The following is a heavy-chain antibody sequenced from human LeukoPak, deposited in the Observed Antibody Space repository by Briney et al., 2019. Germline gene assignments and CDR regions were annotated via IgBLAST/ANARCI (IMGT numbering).Heavy chain of an antibody. D-gene: IGHD6-13*01. V-gene: IGHV1-2*06. CDR3: ARGIAAAGNFDY. Sequence: ASVMVSCKASGYTFTGYYMHWVRQAPGQGLEWMGRINPNSGGTNYAQKFQGRVTMTRDTSISTAYMELSRLRSDDTAVYYCARGIAAAGNFDYWGQGTLVTVSS. J-gene: IGHJ4*02. CDR2: INPNSGGT. CDR1: GYTFTGYY.